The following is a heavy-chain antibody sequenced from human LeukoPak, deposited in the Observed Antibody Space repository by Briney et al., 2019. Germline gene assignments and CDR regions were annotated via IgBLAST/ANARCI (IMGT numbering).Heavy chain of an antibody. Sequence: ASVKVSCKASGYTFTGYYMHWVRQAPGQGLEWMGWINPHSGDTGYAQKFQGRVTMTRDMSITTTYMELTRLRSDDTAFYYCARWDGYSSSPDYWGQGSLVTVSS. CDR2: INPHSGDT. CDR1: GYTFTGYY. V-gene: IGHV1-2*02. J-gene: IGHJ4*02. D-gene: IGHD6-13*01. CDR3: ARWDGYSSSPDY.